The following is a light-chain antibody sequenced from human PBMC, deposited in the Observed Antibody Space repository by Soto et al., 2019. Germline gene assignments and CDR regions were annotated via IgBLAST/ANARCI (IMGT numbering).Light chain of an antibody. CDR1: QSVSSSY. V-gene: IGKV3-20*01. CDR2: GAS. CDR3: QQYDNSPWT. Sequence: EIVLTQSPGTLSLSPGEGATLSCRASQSVSSSYLALYQQKPGQAPRLLIYGASSMATGIPERFSGGGSGTDFTLTISRLEPEDFAVYYCQQYDNSPWTFGQGTKVEIK. J-gene: IGKJ1*01.